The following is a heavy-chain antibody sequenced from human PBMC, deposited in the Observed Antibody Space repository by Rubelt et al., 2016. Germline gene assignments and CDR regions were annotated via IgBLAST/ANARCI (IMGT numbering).Heavy chain of an antibody. Sequence: DVQLVESGGGLVRPGGSLRLSCAASGFTLSSYWMSWVRQAPGKGLAWVANIKQDGSEKYYVDSVKGRFTISRDSAKSSLYLQMNSLRAEDTALYYCAKDVRTSSSVWGQGTTVTASS. D-gene: IGHD6-13*01. V-gene: IGHV3-7*03. CDR2: IKQDGSEK. CDR3: AKDVRTSSSV. J-gene: IGHJ6*02. CDR1: GFTLSSYW.